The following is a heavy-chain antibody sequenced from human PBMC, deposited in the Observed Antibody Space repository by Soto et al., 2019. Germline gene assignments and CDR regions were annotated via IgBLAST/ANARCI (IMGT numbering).Heavy chain of an antibody. CDR3: AHGHIRQAAGTVHYYSYGMDV. CDR1: GFSLSTSGVG. CDR2: IYWDDDK. V-gene: IGHV2-5*02. Sequence: QITLKESGPTLVKPTQTLTLTCTFSGFSLSTSGVGVGWIRQPPGKALEWLALIYWDDDKRYSPSLKSRLTTPKDTSKNQVVLTMTNMDPVDTATYYCAHGHIRQAAGTVHYYSYGMDVWGQGTTVTVSS. J-gene: IGHJ6*02. D-gene: IGHD6-13*01.